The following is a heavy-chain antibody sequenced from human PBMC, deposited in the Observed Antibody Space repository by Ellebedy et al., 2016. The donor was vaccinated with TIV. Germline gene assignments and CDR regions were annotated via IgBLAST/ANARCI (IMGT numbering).Heavy chain of an antibody. D-gene: IGHD2-2*01. Sequence: MPSETLSLTCTVSGGSISNRSYYWGWIRHPPGKGLEWIGSLYYSGPTYYRPSLKGRVTISVETSKNQFSLRLSSVTAADTAVYYCARGLSRPGFNDAFDIWGQGTMVTVSS. V-gene: IGHV4-39*07. CDR2: LYYSGPT. CDR3: ARGLSRPGFNDAFDI. CDR1: GGSISNRSYY. J-gene: IGHJ3*02.